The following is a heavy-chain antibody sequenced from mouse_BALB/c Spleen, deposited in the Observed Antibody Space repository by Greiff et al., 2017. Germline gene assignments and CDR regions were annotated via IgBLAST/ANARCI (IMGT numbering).Heavy chain of an antibody. CDR3: AKLHPYYAGCALDY. J-gene: IGHJ4*01. V-gene: IGHV5-6*01. CDR1: GFTFSSYC. CDR2: ISSGGSYT. Sequence: EVQLVESGGDLVKPGGSLKLSCAASGFTFSSYCMTWVRQTPYKRLEWVATISSGGSYTYYQDSVKGRFTITRDNAKNTLYLQMSSLKSEDTAMYYDAKLHPYYAGCALDYWGQGTSVTVSS. D-gene: IGHD1-1*01.